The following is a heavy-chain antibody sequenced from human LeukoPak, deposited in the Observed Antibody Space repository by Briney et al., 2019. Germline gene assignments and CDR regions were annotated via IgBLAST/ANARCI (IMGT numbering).Heavy chain of an antibody. CDR3: ARDSSAGQQLALVFDY. V-gene: IGHV1-69*13. D-gene: IGHD6-13*01. CDR2: IIPIFGTA. Sequence: ASVKVSCKASGGTFSSYAISWVRQAPGQGLEWMGGIIPIFGTANYAQKFQGRVTITADESTSTAYMELSSLRSEDTAVYYCARDSSAGQQLALVFDYWGQGTLVTVSS. CDR1: GGTFSSYA. J-gene: IGHJ4*02.